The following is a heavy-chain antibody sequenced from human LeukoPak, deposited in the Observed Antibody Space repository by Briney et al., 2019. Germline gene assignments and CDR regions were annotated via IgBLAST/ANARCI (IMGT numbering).Heavy chain of an antibody. V-gene: IGHV3-23*01. CDR2: ISGSGGST. Sequence: GGSPRLSCAASGFTFSSYSMNWVRQAPGKGLEWVSAISGSGGSTYYADSVKGRFTISRDNSKNTLYLQMNSLRAEDTAVYYCAKHYGSGSYSAFDIWGQGTMVTVSS. J-gene: IGHJ3*02. D-gene: IGHD3-10*01. CDR3: AKHYGSGSYSAFDI. CDR1: GFTFSSYS.